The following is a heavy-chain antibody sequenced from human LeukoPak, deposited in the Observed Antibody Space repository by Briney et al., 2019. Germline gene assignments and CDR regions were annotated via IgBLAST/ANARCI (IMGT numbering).Heavy chain of an antibody. CDR2: VHYSGTA. CDR1: DGSITNYD. CDR3: ARGYGDFRVEGRYFHS. V-gene: IGHV4-59*01. J-gene: IGHJ4*02. Sequence: PSETLSLTCTVSDGSITNYDWSWVRQPPGKGLEFIGHVHYSGTANYNPSLRSRVAISIDTSKKHFFLKLKSVTAADTAVYYCARGYGDFRVEGRYFHSWGQGTLVTVSS. D-gene: IGHD4-17*01.